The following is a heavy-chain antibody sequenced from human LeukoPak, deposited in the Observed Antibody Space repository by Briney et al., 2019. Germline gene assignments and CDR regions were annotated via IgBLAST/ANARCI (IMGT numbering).Heavy chain of an antibody. D-gene: IGHD4-11*01. CDR2: IYYSGST. J-gene: IGHJ4*02. Sequence: PSETLSLTCTVSGGSISSYYWSWIRQPPGKGLEWIGYIYYSGSTNYNPSLKSRVTISVDTSKNQFSLKLSSVTAADTAVYYCARGTPTTRDFDYWGQGTLVTVSS. CDR1: GGSISSYY. CDR3: ARGTPTTRDFDY. V-gene: IGHV4-59*08.